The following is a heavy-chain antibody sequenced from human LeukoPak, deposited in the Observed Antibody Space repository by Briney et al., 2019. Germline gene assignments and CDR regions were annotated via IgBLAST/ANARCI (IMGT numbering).Heavy chain of an antibody. J-gene: IGHJ4*02. Sequence: SETLSLTCTVSGGSISNNYWSWIRQPPGKGLEWIGYIHSGGRTIYNPSLESRLTISRDTSKSQFSLKLNSVTAADTAVYYCAINSLGDSSGYDYWGQGTLVTVSS. CDR3: AINSLGDSSGYDY. V-gene: IGHV4-4*08. CDR1: GGSISNNY. D-gene: IGHD3-22*01. CDR2: IHSGGRT.